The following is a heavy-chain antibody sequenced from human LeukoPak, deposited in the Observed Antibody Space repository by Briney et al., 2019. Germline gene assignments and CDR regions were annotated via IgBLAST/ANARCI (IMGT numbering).Heavy chain of an antibody. CDR2: ISSNGGST. CDR3: ARGIGFLVWQYYFDY. J-gene: IGHJ4*02. D-gene: IGHD3-3*02. Sequence: GGSLRLSCAASGFTFSSYAMHWVRQAPGKGLEYVSAISSNGGSTYYANSVKGRFTISRDNSKNTLYLQMGSLRAEDMAVYYCARGIGFLVWQYYFDYWGQGTLVTVSS. V-gene: IGHV3-64*01. CDR1: GFTFSSYA.